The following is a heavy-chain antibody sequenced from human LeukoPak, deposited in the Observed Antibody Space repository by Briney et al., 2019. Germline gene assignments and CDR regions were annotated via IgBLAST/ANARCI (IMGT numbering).Heavy chain of an antibody. CDR2: TYYRSKWYN. J-gene: IGHJ4*02. V-gene: IGHV6-1*01. D-gene: IGHD7-27*01. CDR1: GDSVSSKSVA. Sequence: SQTLSLTCAISGDSVSSKSVAWNWIRRSPSRGLEWLGRTYYRSKWYNDYAVSVKSRITINPDTSKNQFSLQLNSVTPEDTAVYFCARATTGDGLDYWGQGTPVPVSS. CDR3: ARATTGDGLDY.